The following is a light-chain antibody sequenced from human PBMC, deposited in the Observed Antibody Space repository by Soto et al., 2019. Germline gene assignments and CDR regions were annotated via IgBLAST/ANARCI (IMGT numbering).Light chain of an antibody. V-gene: IGLV2-11*01. CDR2: DVS. J-gene: IGLJ2*01. Sequence: QSALTQPRSVSGSPGQSVTVSCTGTINDVGGYDYVSWYQQHPGKAPKVLIYDVSKRPSGVPDRFSGSKSGNTASLTISGLQAEDEADYYCGSYAGNYIVIFGGGTKLTVL. CDR3: GSYAGNYIVI. CDR1: INDVGGYDY.